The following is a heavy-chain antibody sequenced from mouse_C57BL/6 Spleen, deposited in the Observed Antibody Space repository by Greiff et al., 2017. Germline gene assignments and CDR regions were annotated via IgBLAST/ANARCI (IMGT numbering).Heavy chain of an antibody. CDR2: IYPGNSDT. J-gene: IGHJ2*01. CDR1: GYTFTSYW. V-gene: IGHV1-5*01. Sequence: VQLQQSGTVLARPGASVKLSCKSSGYTFTSYWMHWVKQRPGQGLEWIGAIYPGNSDTSYNQKFKGKAKLTAVTSASTAYMELSSLKNADTAVYYCTEDYDYFGYWGQGTTLTVSS. D-gene: IGHD2-4*01. CDR3: TEDYDYFGY.